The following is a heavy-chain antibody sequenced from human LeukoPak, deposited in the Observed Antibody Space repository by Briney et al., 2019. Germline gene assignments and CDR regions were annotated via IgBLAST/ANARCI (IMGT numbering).Heavy chain of an antibody. J-gene: IGHJ6*03. CDR3: ARDPFTRLYCTNGVCYTRGYMDV. Sequence: PGGSLRLSCAASGFTFSSYEMNWVRQAPGKGLEWVSSISSSSSYIYYADSVKGRFTISRDNAKNSLYLQMNSLRAEDTAVYYCARDPFTRLYCTNGVCYTRGYMDVWGKGTTVTVSS. V-gene: IGHV3-21*01. CDR1: GFTFSSYE. CDR2: ISSSSSYI. D-gene: IGHD2-8*01.